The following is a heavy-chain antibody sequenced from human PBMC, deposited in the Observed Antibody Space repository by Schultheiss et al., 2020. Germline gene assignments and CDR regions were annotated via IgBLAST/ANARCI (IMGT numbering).Heavy chain of an antibody. CDR1: GGSISSGGYY. CDR3: ARAMYISAWYSGFDY. J-gene: IGHJ4*02. CDR2: IYTSGST. V-gene: IGHV4-61*02. Sequence: SQTLSLTCTVSGGSISSGGYYWSWIRQPAGKGLEWIGRIYTSGSTYYNPSLKSRVTISVDRSKNQFSLKLNSVTAADTAVYSCARAMYISAWYSGFDYWGQGTLVTVSS. D-gene: IGHD6-19*01.